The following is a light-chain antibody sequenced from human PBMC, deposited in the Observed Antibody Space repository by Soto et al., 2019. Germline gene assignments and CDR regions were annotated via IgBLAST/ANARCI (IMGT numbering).Light chain of an antibody. CDR1: QSVSSW. CDR2: DAS. V-gene: IGKV1-5*01. CDR3: QQYTSYPLT. Sequence: DIQMTQSPSTLSASIGDRVTITCRASQSVSSWLGWYQQKPGEAPQLLIYDASSLESGVPSRFSGSGSGTEFTLTISSLQPDDFATYYCQQYTSYPLTFGGGTKVDIK. J-gene: IGKJ4*01.